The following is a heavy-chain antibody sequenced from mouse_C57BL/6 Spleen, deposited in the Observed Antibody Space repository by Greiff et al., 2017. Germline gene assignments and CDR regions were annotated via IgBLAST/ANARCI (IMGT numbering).Heavy chain of an antibody. V-gene: IGHV1-53*01. CDR1: GYTFTSYW. CDR2: INPSNGGT. Sequence: QVQLQQSGTELVKPGASVKLSCKASGYTFTSYWMHWVKQRPGQGLEWIGNINPSNGGTHYNEKFKGKATLTVDKSSSTAYMQLSSLTSEDSAFYYCARSRNFPWFAYWGQGTLVTVSA. J-gene: IGHJ3*01. CDR3: ARSRNFPWFAY.